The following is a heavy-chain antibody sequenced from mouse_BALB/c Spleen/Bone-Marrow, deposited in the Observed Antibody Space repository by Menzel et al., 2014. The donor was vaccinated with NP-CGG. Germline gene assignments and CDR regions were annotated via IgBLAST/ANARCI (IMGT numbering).Heavy chain of an antibody. D-gene: IGHD2-4*01. CDR2: INPSSGYT. J-gene: IGHJ3*01. CDR1: GYTFTSYT. V-gene: IGHV1-4*01. CDR3: ARSYYDYDRAWFAY. Sequence: QVQLQQPGAELARPGASVKMSCKASGYTFTSYTMHWVKQRPGQGLEWIGYINPSSGYTNYNQKFKDKATLTADKSSSTAYMQLSGLTSEDSVVYYCARSYYDYDRAWFAYWGQGTLVTVSA.